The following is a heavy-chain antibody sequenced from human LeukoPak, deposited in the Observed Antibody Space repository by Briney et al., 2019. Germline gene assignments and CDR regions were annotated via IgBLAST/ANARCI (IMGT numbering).Heavy chain of an antibody. D-gene: IGHD1-26*01. CDR1: GFTFSSYS. V-gene: IGHV3-21*01. Sequence: GGSPRLSRVASGFTFSSYSMNWVRQAPGKGLEWVSSMSVSSGLIYYGDSVKGRFTVSRDNAKNSLYLQMNSLRAEDTAVYYCAREFEGSASGAGYWGQGTLVTVSS. CDR3: AREFEGSASGAGY. CDR2: MSVSSGLI. J-gene: IGHJ4*02.